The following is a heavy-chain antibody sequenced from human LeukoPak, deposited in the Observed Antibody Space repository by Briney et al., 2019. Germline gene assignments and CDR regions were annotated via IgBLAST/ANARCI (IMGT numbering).Heavy chain of an antibody. CDR2: VRNDGTEN. CDR1: GFSFSTFA. J-gene: IGHJ4*02. V-gene: IGHV3-30*02. Sequence: GGSLRLSCAASGFSFSTFAMHWVRLAPGKGLEWVATVRNDGTENYYADSVRARFTVSRDNSNNTLYLQLKSLRPEDTAVYYCAKEGSGWYYFDFDYWGQGSLVTVSS. D-gene: IGHD6-19*01. CDR3: AKEGSGWYYFDFDY.